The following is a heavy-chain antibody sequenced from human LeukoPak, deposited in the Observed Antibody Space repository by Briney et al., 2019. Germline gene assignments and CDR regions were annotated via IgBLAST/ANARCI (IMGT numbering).Heavy chain of an antibody. V-gene: IGHV1-2*02. Sequence: GASVKVSCKASGYTFTTYAMNWVRQAPGQGLEWMGWINPKSGGTNYAQKFQGRVTMTGDTSISTAYMDMSSLRSEDTAVYYCASHRITMVRETPSYYFDYWGQGTLVTVSS. CDR1: GYTFTTYA. D-gene: IGHD3-10*01. J-gene: IGHJ4*02. CDR2: INPKSGGT. CDR3: ASHRITMVRETPSYYFDY.